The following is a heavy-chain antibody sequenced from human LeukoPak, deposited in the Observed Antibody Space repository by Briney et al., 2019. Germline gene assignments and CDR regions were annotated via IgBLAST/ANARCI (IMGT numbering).Heavy chain of an antibody. V-gene: IGHV1-69*05. J-gene: IGHJ3*02. D-gene: IGHD5-18*01. CDR1: GGTFSSYA. Sequence: GASVKVSCKASGGTFSSYAISWARQAPGQGLEWMGGIIPIFGTANYAQKFQGRVTITTDESTSTAYMELSSLRSEDTAVYYCARGGGDNEGSYGYDAFDIWGQGTMVTVSS. CDR3: ARGGGDNEGSYGYDAFDI. CDR2: IIPIFGTA.